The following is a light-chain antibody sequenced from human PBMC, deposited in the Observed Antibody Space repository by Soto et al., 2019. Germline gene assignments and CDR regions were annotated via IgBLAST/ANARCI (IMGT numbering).Light chain of an antibody. CDR3: QHSYSTPLT. J-gene: IGKJ4*01. CDR2: AAS. CDR1: QSISSY. Sequence: DIQMTKSPSSLSASVGDRVTITCRASQSISSYLNWYQQKPGKAPKLLIYAASSLQSGVPSRFSRSGSGTDFTLTISSLQPEDFATYYCQHSYSTPLTFGGGTKVEIK. V-gene: IGKV1-39*01.